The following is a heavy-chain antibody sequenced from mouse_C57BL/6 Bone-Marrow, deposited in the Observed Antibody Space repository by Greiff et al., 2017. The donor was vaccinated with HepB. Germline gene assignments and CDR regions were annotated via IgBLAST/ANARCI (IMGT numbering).Heavy chain of an antibody. Sequence: EVHLVESGGGLVQSGRSLRLSCATSGFTFSDFYMEWVRQAPGKGLEWIAASRNKANDYTTEYSASVKGRFIVSRDTSQSILYLQMNALRAADTAIYYCARDADGYYFAYWGQGTLVTVSA. V-gene: IGHV7-1*01. D-gene: IGHD2-3*01. CDR1: GFTFSDFY. CDR3: ARDADGYYFAY. CDR2: SRNKANDYTT. J-gene: IGHJ3*01.